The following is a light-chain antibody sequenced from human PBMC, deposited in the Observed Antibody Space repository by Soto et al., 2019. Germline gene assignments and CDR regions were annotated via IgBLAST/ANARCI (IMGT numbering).Light chain of an antibody. V-gene: IGKV3-20*01. CDR2: GAS. CDR3: QQYGGSTRT. CDR1: QSVSSY. Sequence: EIVLTQSPATLSFSPGERATLSFRASQSVSSYLAWYQQKPGQAPRLIIHGASSRATGVPDRITGSGSGTDFTLSISRLEPEDFAVYYCQQYGGSTRTFGQGTKVDIK. J-gene: IGKJ1*01.